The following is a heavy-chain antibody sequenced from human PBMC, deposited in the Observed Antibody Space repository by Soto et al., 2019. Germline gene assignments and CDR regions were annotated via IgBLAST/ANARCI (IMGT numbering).Heavy chain of an antibody. CDR3: ARGIYLKYGLDV. CDR1: EFTFNNYW. Sequence: EVQLVESGGGVVQPGGSLRLSCAAYEFTFNNYWMHWVRQVPGKGLEWVSRMNTAGSTTNYADYVMGRFTISRDNADSTVYLQMTRLRAEDTAVYYCARGIYLKYGLDVWGQGATVTVSS. V-gene: IGHV3-74*01. J-gene: IGHJ6*02. D-gene: IGHD3-16*02. CDR2: MNTAGSTT.